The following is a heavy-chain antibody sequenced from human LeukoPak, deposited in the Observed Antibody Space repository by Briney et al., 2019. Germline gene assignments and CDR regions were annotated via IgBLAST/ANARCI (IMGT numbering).Heavy chain of an antibody. D-gene: IGHD1-26*01. CDR3: ARDRWELPYFDY. Sequence: SETLSLTCTVSGGSISSGSYYWSWIRQPAGKGLEWIGRIYTSGSTNYNPSLKSRVTISVDTSKNQFSLKLSSVTAADTAVYYCARDRWELPYFDYWGQGTLVTVSS. J-gene: IGHJ4*02. V-gene: IGHV4-61*02. CDR1: GGSISSGSYY. CDR2: IYTSGST.